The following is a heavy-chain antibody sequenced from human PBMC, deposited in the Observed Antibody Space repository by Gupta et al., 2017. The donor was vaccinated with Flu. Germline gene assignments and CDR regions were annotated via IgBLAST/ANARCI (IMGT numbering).Heavy chain of an antibody. D-gene: IGHD1-26*01. J-gene: IGHJ3*02. V-gene: IGHV5-51*03. CDR1: GYSFTSYW. CDR3: ARTRELRSPRDAFDI. CDR2: IYPGDSDT. Sequence: EVQLVQSGAEVKKPGESLKISCKGSGYSFTSYWIGWVRQMPGKGLEWMGIIYPGDSDTRYSPSFQGQVTISADKSISTAYLQWSSLKASDTAMYYCARTRELRSPRDAFDIWGQGTMVTVSS.